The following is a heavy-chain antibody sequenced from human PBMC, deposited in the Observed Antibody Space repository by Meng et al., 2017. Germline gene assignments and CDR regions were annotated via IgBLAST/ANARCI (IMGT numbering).Heavy chain of an antibody. CDR2: ISSSGSTI. CDR1: GFTFSDYY. Sequence: GESLKISCAASGFTFSDYYMSWIRQAPGKGLEWVSYISSSGSTIYYADSVKGRFTISRDNAKNSLYLQMNSLRAEDTAVYYCATTLSWERPTTFDYWGQGTLVTVSS. D-gene: IGHD1-26*01. CDR3: ATTLSWERPTTFDY. V-gene: IGHV3-11*04. J-gene: IGHJ4*02.